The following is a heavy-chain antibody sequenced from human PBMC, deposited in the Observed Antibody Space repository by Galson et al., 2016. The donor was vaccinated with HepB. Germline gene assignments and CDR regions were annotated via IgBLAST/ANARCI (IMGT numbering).Heavy chain of an antibody. CDR3: ARAPRKIRYQLLEIDYYYYAMAV. CDR1: GYTFTTYG. Sequence: SVKVSCKASGYTFTTYGISRVRQAPGQGLEWMGWISAYNGNTNYAQKLQGRVTMTTDTSTSTAYMELRSLRSDDTAVYYCARAPRKIRYQLLEIDYYYYAMAVWGQGTPVTVSS. CDR2: ISAYNGNT. V-gene: IGHV1-18*01. J-gene: IGHJ6*02. D-gene: IGHD2-2*01.